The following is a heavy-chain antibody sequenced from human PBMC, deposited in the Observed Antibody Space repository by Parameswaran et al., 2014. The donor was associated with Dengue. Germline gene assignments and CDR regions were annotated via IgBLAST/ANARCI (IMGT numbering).Heavy chain of an antibody. V-gene: IGHV1-18*01. CDR2: ISGYNGHT. J-gene: IGHJ6*02. Sequence: RLVRQAPGQGLEWMGWISGYNGHTDCAQKLRGRVTMTTDTSTSTAYMELRTLRSDDTAVYYCARERRCSSPTCSHGYYYYGMDVWGQGTTVTVSS. D-gene: IGHD2-2*01. CDR3: ARERRCSSPTCSHGYYYYGMDV.